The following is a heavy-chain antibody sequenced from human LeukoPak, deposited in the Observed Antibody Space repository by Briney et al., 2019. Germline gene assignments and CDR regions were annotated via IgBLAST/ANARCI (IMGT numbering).Heavy chain of an antibody. CDR2: ISSSSSYI. CDR1: GFTFSSYG. J-gene: IGHJ4*02. Sequence: GGSLRLSCAASGFTFSSYGMHWVRQAPGKGLEWVSSISSSSSYIYYADSVKGRFTISRDNAKNSLYLQMNSLRAEDTAVYYCARDPNSLVHYFDYWGQGTLVTVSS. V-gene: IGHV3-21*01. D-gene: IGHD6-13*01. CDR3: ARDPNSLVHYFDY.